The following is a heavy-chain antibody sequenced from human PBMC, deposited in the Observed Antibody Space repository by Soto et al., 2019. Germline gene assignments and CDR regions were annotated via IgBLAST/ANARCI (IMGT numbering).Heavy chain of an antibody. CDR2: IYYSGST. CDR1: GGSISSYY. D-gene: IGHD3-10*01. Sequence: PSETLSLTCTVSGGSISSYYWSWIRQPPGKGLEWIGYIYYSGSTNYNPSLKRRVTISVDTSKNQFSLKLSSVTAADTAVYYCARRYGGAFDIWGQGTMVTVSS. CDR3: ARRYGGAFDI. V-gene: IGHV4-59*08. J-gene: IGHJ3*02.